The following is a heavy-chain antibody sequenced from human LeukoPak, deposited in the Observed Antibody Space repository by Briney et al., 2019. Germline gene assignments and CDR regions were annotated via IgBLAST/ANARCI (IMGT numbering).Heavy chain of an antibody. CDR1: GFTFRTYG. CDR3: AKGPRMGYCSSTSCYTSPFDY. Sequence: PGGSLRLSCAASGFTFRTYGMHWVRQAPGKGLEWVAFIRYDGSNKYYADSVKGRFTISSDNSQNTLYLQMDSLRAEDTAVYYCAKGPRMGYCSSTSCYTSPFDYWGQGTLVTVSS. J-gene: IGHJ4*02. D-gene: IGHD2-2*02. CDR2: IRYDGSNK. V-gene: IGHV3-30*02.